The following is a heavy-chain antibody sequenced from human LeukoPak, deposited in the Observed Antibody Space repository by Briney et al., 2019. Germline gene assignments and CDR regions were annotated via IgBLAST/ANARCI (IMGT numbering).Heavy chain of an antibody. Sequence: ETLSLTCAVYGGSFSGYYWSWIRQPPGKGLEWVSSISSSSSYIYYADSMKGRFTISRDNAKNSLYLQINSLRAEDTAVYYCARSSYSSSSSVWGQGTMVTVSS. CDR2: ISSSSSYI. CDR1: GGSFSGYY. J-gene: IGHJ3*01. V-gene: IGHV3-21*04. CDR3: ARSSYSSSSSV. D-gene: IGHD6-6*01.